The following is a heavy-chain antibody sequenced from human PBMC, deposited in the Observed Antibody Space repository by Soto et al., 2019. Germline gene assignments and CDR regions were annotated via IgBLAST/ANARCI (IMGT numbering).Heavy chain of an antibody. D-gene: IGHD4-17*01. CDR3: ARDTYGDYAY. CDR2: LKEDGSEK. V-gene: IGHV3-7*01. CDR1: GFTFSTYW. J-gene: IGHJ4*02. Sequence: EVQLVESGGGLVQPGGSLRLSCAASGFTFSTYWMTWVRQAPGKGLEWVANLKEDGSEKYYVDSVKGRFTISRDNAKNSLFLQMNSLRAEDTAVYYCARDTYGDYAYWGQGTLVTVSS.